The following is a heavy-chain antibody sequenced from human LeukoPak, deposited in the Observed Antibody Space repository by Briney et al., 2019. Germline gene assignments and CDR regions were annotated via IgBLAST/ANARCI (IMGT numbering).Heavy chain of an antibody. J-gene: IGHJ5*02. D-gene: IGHD3-22*01. CDR3: ARAWGNHDSDGYYLNWFDP. Sequence: GGSLRLSCAASGFTFSSYDMHWVRQATGKGLEWVSAIGTAGDTYYPGSVKGRFTISRENAKNSLYLQMNSLRAADTAVYYCARAWGNHDSDGYYLNWFDPWGQGTLVTVSS. CDR2: IGTAGDT. CDR1: GFTFSSYD. V-gene: IGHV3-13*01.